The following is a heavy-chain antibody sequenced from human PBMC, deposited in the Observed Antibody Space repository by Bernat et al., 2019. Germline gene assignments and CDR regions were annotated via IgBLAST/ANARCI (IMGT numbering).Heavy chain of an antibody. CDR1: GFSLSTSGTR. J-gene: IGHJ5*02. Sequence: QVTLKESGPALVKPTQTLTLTCTFSGFSLSTSGTRVSWIRQPPGKALEWLARIDWNDHKFYITSLKTRLTISKDPSKNEVVLTMTNMDPVDTATYYCARMSWWGFEAWGQGTPVTVSS. V-gene: IGHV2-70*04. CDR2: IDWNDHK. D-gene: IGHD2-15*01. CDR3: ARMSWWGFEA.